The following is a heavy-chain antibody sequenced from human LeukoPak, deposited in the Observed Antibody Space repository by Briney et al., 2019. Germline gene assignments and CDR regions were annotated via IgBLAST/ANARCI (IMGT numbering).Heavy chain of an antibody. D-gene: IGHD2-15*01. CDR1: GYSFTSYW. V-gene: IGHV5-51*01. CDR2: IYPGDSDT. CDR3: ARRRCSGGSCYSAYYFDY. Sequence: NLGESLKISCKGSGYSFTSYWIGWVRQMPGKGLEWMGIIYPGDSDTRYSPSFQGQVTISADKSISTAYLQWSSLKASDTAMYYCARRRCSGGSCYSAYYFDYWGQGTLVTVSS. J-gene: IGHJ4*02.